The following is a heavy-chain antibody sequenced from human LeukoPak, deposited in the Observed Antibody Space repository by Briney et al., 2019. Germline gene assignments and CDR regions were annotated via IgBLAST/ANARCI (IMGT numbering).Heavy chain of an antibody. CDR3: ARDSYGSDYGMDV. Sequence: GGSLRLSCAASGFTFSSYWMSWVRQAPGKGLEWVANIKQDGSEKYYVDSVKGRFTISRDSAKNSLYLQMNSLRAEDTAVYYCARDSYGSDYGMDVWGQGTTVTVSS. CDR2: IKQDGSEK. CDR1: GFTFSSYW. J-gene: IGHJ6*02. D-gene: IGHD1-26*01. V-gene: IGHV3-7*01.